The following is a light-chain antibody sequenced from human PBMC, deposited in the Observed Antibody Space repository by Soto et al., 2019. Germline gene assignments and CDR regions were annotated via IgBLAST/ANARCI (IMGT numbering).Light chain of an antibody. CDR2: DVS. CDR1: SSDVGGYNY. Sequence: QSALTQPRSVSGSPGQSVTISCTGTSSDVGGYNYVSWYQQHPGKAPKLMIYDVSKWPSGVPDRFSGSKSGNTASLTISGPQADDEADYYCCSYSGNSLWVFGGGTKLTVL. CDR3: CSYSGNSLWV. J-gene: IGLJ3*02. V-gene: IGLV2-11*01.